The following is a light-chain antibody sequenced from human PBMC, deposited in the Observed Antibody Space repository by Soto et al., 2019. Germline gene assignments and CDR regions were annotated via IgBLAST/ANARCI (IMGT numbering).Light chain of an antibody. CDR3: QSYDNNNHWV. V-gene: IGLV6-57*01. CDR1: SGSIANNF. J-gene: IGLJ3*02. Sequence: NFMLTQPHSVSESPGKTVTMSCTRSSGSIANNFVQWYQQRPGSSPTTVIYKDNQRPSGVPGRFSGSIDSSSNSASVSISELKTKYEADYYCQSYDNNNHWVFGGGTKLTVL. CDR2: KDN.